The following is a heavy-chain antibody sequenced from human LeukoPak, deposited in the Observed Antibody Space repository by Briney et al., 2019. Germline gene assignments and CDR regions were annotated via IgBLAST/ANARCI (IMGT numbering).Heavy chain of an antibody. V-gene: IGHV3-73*01. CDR2: IKSKAVNYAT. CDR1: GFTFSGSA. Sequence: GGSLRLSCAASGFTFSGSAIHWVRQASGKGLKWVGRIKSKAVNYATAYAASVKGRFTISRDDSKNTAYLQMNSLKTEDSAVYSCTTYGDYAPASDYWGQGTLVTVSS. D-gene: IGHD4-17*01. J-gene: IGHJ4*02. CDR3: TTYGDYAPASDY.